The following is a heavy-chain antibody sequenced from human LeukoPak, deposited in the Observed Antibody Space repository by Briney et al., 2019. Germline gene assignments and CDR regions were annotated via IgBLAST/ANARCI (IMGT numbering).Heavy chain of an antibody. CDR1: RYTLTGYY. Sequence: ASVKVSCMASRYTLTGYYMHWVRQAPGQGLEWMGWINLNSGGTKYAQKLQGRVTMTRDTSISTAYMELSRLRSDDTAVYYCARLMPSIARGGYNWFDPWGQGTLVTVSS. J-gene: IGHJ5*02. V-gene: IGHV1-2*02. CDR2: INLNSGGT. CDR3: ARLMPSIARGGYNWFDP. D-gene: IGHD2-21*01.